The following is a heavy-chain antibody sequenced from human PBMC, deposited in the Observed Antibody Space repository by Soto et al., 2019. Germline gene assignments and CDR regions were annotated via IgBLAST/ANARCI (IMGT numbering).Heavy chain of an antibody. CDR1: GGTFSSYA. CDR3: ARARNYYGSGSYSHYYGMDV. Sequence: QVQLVQSGAEVKKPGSSVKVSCKASGGTFSSYAISWVRQAPGQGLEWMGGIIPIFGTANYAQKFQGRVTINADKSTSTAYMELSSLRSEDTAVYYCARARNYYGSGSYSHYYGMDVWGQGTTVTVSS. D-gene: IGHD3-10*01. V-gene: IGHV1-69*06. J-gene: IGHJ6*02. CDR2: IIPIFGTA.